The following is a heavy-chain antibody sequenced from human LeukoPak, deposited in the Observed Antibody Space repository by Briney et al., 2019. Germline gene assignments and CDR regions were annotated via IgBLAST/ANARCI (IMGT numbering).Heavy chain of an antibody. CDR3: ARAGANWGFGWYFDL. V-gene: IGHV3-21*01. D-gene: IGHD7-27*01. CDR2: ISSSSSYI. J-gene: IGHJ2*01. Sequence: PGGSLRLSCAASGFTFSSYSMNWVRQAPGKGLEWVSSISSSSSYIYYADSVKGRFTISRDNAKNSLYLQMNSLRAGDTAVYYCARAGANWGFGWYFDLWGRGTLVTVSS. CDR1: GFTFSSYS.